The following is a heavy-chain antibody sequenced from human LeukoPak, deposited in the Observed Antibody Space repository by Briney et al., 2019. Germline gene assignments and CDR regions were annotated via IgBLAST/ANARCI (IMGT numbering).Heavy chain of an antibody. V-gene: IGHV3-74*01. CDR3: AREGDDTRAFDI. CDR2: INSDGSST. Sequence: PGGSLRLSCAASGFTFSSYWMHWVRHAPGKGLVWVSRINSDGSSTSYADSVKGRFTISRDNAKNTLYLQMNSLRAEDTAVYYCAREGDDTRAFDIWGQGTMVTVSS. D-gene: IGHD3-22*01. J-gene: IGHJ3*02. CDR1: GFTFSSYW.